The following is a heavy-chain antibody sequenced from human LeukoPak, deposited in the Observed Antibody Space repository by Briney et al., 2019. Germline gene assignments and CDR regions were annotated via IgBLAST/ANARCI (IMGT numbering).Heavy chain of an antibody. J-gene: IGHJ3*02. CDR3: ARAWSRITIFGAVKYTRLDAFDI. CDR1: GFTFSSYW. Sequence: GGSLRLSCAASGFTFSSYWMSWVRQAPGKGLEWVANIKQDGSEKYYVDSVKGRFTISRDNAKNSLYLQMNSLRAEDTAVYYCARAWSRITIFGAVKYTRLDAFDIWGQGTMVTVSS. V-gene: IGHV3-7*01. CDR2: IKQDGSEK. D-gene: IGHD3-3*01.